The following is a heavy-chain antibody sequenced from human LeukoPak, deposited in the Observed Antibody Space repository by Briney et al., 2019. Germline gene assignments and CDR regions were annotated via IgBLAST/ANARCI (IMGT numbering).Heavy chain of an antibody. V-gene: IGHV5-51*01. J-gene: IGHJ5*02. D-gene: IGHD6-13*01. CDR3: ARRVAAVGYYWFDP. CDR2: IYPGDSDT. CDR1: GYSFTSYW. Sequence: GESLKISCQASGYSFTSYWIGWVRQMPGKGLEWMGIIYPGDSDTRYSPSFQGQVTISADKSISTAYLQWSSLKASDTAMYYCARRVAAVGYYWFDPWGQGTLVTVSS.